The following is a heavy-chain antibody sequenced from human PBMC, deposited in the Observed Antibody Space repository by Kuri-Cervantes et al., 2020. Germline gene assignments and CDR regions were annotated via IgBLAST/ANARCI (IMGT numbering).Heavy chain of an antibody. J-gene: IGHJ3*02. Sequence: GSLRLSCTVSGGSISSGDYYWSWIRQPPGKGLEWIGSIYYSGSTYYNPSLKSRVTISVDTSKNQFSLKLSSVTAADTTVYYCARQARNYYDMRAFDIWGQGTMVTVSS. D-gene: IGHD3-22*01. CDR2: IYYSGST. CDR1: GGSISSGDYY. V-gene: IGHV4-39*01. CDR3: ARQARNYYDMRAFDI.